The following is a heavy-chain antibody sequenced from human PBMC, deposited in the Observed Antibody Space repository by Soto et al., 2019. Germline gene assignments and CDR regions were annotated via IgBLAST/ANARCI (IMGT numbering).Heavy chain of an antibody. Sequence: VASVKVSCKASGYTFTSYSIHWVRQAPGQSLEWMGWINTGNGHTKYSQMFQDRVTITRDTSAKTAYMELSSLRPEDTAVYYCARHWLVLWLEGLVGAYFYGRDVWGRGTTVPASS. CDR1: GYTFTSYS. CDR3: ARHWLVLWLEGLVGAYFYGRDV. J-gene: IGHJ6*02. D-gene: IGHD3-10*01. V-gene: IGHV1-3*04. CDR2: INTGNGHT.